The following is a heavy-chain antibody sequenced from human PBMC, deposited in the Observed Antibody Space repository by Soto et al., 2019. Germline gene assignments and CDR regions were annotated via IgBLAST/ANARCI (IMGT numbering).Heavy chain of an antibody. J-gene: IGHJ4*02. CDR1: FTSYW. CDR2: IYPGDSDT. V-gene: IGHV5-51*01. D-gene: IGHD3-3*01. CDR3: ARTYYDFWSGLEKYYFDY. Sequence: FTSYWIGWVRQMPGKGLEWMGIIYPGDSDTRYSPSFQGQVTISADKSISTAYLQWSSLKASDTAMYYCARTYYDFWSGLEKYYFDYWGQGTLVTVSS.